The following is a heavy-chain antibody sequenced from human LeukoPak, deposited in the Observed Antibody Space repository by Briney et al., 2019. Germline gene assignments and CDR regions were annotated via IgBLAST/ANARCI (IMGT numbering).Heavy chain of an antibody. CDR2: ISSSSSYI. J-gene: IGHJ3*02. Sequence: GGSLRLSCAASGFTFSSYSMNWVRQAPGKGLEWVSSISSSSSYIYYADSVKGRFTISRDNAKNSLYLQMNSLRAEDTAVYYCARGAQQLVTKDAFDIWGQGTMVTVSS. V-gene: IGHV3-21*01. D-gene: IGHD6-13*01. CDR3: ARGAQQLVTKDAFDI. CDR1: GFTFSSYS.